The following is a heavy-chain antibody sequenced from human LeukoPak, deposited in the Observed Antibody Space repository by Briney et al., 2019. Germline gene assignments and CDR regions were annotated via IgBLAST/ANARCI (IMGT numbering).Heavy chain of an antibody. CDR2: INPSGGSP. D-gene: IGHD1-26*01. J-gene: IGHJ4*02. Sequence: ASGKVSCKASGYTFTSYYMQWVRQAPGQGLEWMGIINPSGGSPIYAQKFQGRVTMTRDTSTSTVYMELSSLRSEDTAVYYCARDREGRDYFDYWGQGTLVTVSS. V-gene: IGHV1-46*01. CDR1: GYTFTSYY. CDR3: ARDREGRDYFDY.